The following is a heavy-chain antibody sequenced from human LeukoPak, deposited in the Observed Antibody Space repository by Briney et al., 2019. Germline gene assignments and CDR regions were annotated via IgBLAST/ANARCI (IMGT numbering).Heavy chain of an antibody. D-gene: IGHD1-14*01. J-gene: IGHJ4*02. V-gene: IGHV4-34*01. Sequence: SETLSLTCAAYGGSFSGYYWSWIRQPPGKGLEWIGEINHSGSTNYNPSLKSRVTISVDTSKNQFSLKLSSVTAADTAVYYCARGGKAGLWGQGTLVTVSS. CDR3: ARGGKAGL. CDR2: INHSGST. CDR1: GGSFSGYY.